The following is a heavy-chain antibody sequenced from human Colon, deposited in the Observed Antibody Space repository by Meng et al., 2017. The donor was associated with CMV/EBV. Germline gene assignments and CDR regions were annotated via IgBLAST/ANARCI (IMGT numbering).Heavy chain of an antibody. CDR3: ARAARSCSHAVFYSLDL. Sequence: SVKVSCKASGGTFTSYTFSWVRQAPGQGLEWMGRVIPITDITNYAQKFQGRLTITSDKYTKTAFMELSSLRSEDTAVYYYARAARSCSHAVFYSLDLWGQGTTVTVSS. CDR2: VIPITDIT. J-gene: IGHJ6*02. D-gene: IGHD2-15*01. V-gene: IGHV1-69*02. CDR1: GGTFTSYT.